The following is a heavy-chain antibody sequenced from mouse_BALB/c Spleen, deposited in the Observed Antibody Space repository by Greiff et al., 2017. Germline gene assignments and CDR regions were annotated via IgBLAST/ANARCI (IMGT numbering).Heavy chain of an antibody. D-gene: IGHD3-3*01. Sequence: QVQLQQSGPELVRPGVSVKISCKGSGYTFTDYAMHWVKQSHAKSLEWIGVISTYYGNTNYNQKFKGKATMTVDKSSSTAYMELARLTSEDSAIYYCARGGRGGCAYWGQGTLVTVSA. V-gene: IGHV1-67*01. CDR2: ISTYYGNT. J-gene: IGHJ3*01. CDR3: ARGGRGGCAY. CDR1: GYTFTDYA.